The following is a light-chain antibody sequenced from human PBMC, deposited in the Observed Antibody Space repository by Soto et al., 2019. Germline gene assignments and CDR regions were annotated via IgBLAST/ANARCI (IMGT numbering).Light chain of an antibody. J-gene: IGKJ4*01. CDR2: DAS. V-gene: IGKV3-11*01. CDR3: QQRSSWPLA. CDR1: QSIGSF. Sequence: EIGLTQSPATLSLSPGERATLSCRASQSIGSFLAWYQQKPGQAPRLLIYDASDRATGSPARCSGSGSGTDFTLTISSLEPEDFAVYYCQQRSSWPLAFGGGTKV.